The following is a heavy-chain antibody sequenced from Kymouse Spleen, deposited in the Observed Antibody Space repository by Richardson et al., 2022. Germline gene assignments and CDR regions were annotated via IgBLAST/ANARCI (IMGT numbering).Heavy chain of an antibody. D-gene: IGHD6-13*01. V-gene: IGHV4-39*01. Sequence: QLQLQESGPGLVKPSETLSLTCTVSGGSISSSSYYWGWIRQPPGKGLEWIGSIYYSGSTYYNPSLKSRVTISVDTSKNQFSLKLSSVTAADTAVYYCASIAAAGTSVDYWGQGTLVTVSS. CDR1: GGSISSSSYY. CDR2: IYYSGST. J-gene: IGHJ4*02. CDR3: ASIAAAGTSVDY.